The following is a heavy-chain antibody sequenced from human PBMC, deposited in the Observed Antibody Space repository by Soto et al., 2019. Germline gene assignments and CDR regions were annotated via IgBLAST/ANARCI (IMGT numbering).Heavy chain of an antibody. CDR2: ISGSGGST. Sequence: GGSLRLSCAASGFTSSSYAMSWVRQAPGKGLEWVSAISGSGGSTYYADSVKGRFTISRDNSKNTLYLQMNSLRAEDTAVYYCAKDRYYDFWSGYYIATKNDAFDIWGQGTMVT. V-gene: IGHV3-23*01. J-gene: IGHJ3*02. D-gene: IGHD3-3*01. CDR3: AKDRYYDFWSGYYIATKNDAFDI. CDR1: GFTSSSYA.